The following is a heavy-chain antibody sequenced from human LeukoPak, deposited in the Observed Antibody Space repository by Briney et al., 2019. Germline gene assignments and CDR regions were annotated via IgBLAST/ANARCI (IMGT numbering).Heavy chain of an antibody. CDR2: ISCSSSYI. CDR1: GFTFSSYS. Sequence: PGGSLRLSCAASGFTFSSYSMNWVRQAPGKGLEWVSSISCSSSYIYYADSVKGRFTISRDNAKNSLYLQMNSLRAEDTAVYYCARVGYYDFWSGYIDYWGQGTLVTVSS. D-gene: IGHD3-3*01. CDR3: ARVGYYDFWSGYIDY. J-gene: IGHJ4*02. V-gene: IGHV3-21*01.